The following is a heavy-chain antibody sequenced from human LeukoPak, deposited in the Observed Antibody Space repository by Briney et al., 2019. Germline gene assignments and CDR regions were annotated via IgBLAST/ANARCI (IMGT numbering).Heavy chain of an antibody. CDR3: VRCSGSYYNDFDY. CDR2: INHSGST. Sequence: PSETLSLTCAVYGGSFSGYYWSWIRQPPGKGLEWIGEINHSGSTNYNPSLKSRVTISVDTSKNQFSLKLSSVTAADTAMYYCVRCSGSYYNDFDYWGQGTLVTVSS. V-gene: IGHV4-34*01. D-gene: IGHD3-10*02. J-gene: IGHJ4*02. CDR1: GGSFSGYY.